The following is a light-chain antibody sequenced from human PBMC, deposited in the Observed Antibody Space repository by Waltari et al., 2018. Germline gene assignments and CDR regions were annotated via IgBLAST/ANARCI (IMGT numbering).Light chain of an antibody. J-gene: IGKJ2*01. V-gene: IGKV1-5*03. CDR3: QQYNTDYT. CDR2: KAS. Sequence: DVQMTQSPSTLSASVGDTVSITCRASQSIMSWLAWYQQKAGKAPKVLISKASTLESGVPSRFSGSESVTEFTPTISNLQPDDFATYYCQQYNTDYTFGQGTILEIK. CDR1: QSIMSW.